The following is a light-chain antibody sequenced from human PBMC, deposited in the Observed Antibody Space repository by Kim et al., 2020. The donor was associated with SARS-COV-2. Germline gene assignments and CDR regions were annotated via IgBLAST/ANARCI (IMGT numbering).Light chain of an antibody. CDR2: AAS. CDR1: QGIITS. CDR3: QHCYSAPLT. V-gene: IGKV1-27*01. J-gene: IGKJ4*01. Sequence: DIQMTQSPPSLSASVGDRVTITCRASQGIITSLAWYQHKPGKGPNLLIYAASTLQSGVPSRFSGSGSGTEFTLTISDLQPEDVATYYCQHCYSAPLTFGGGTKVDIK.